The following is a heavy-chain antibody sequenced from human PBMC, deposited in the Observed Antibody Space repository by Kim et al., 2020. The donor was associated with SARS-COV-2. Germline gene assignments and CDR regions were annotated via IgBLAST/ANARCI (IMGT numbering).Heavy chain of an antibody. J-gene: IGHJ4*02. CDR3: TRDNPTVADFDS. CDR1: GFTFGGYE. D-gene: IGHD4-17*01. Sequence: GGSLRLSCATSGFTFGGYEMNWVRQAPGKGLEWVAYITSSGTRKEYADSVEGRFSIFRDNAKKSLFLQMNSLRAEDTAVYYCTRDNPTVADFDSWGQGT. V-gene: IGHV3-48*03. CDR2: ITSSGTRK.